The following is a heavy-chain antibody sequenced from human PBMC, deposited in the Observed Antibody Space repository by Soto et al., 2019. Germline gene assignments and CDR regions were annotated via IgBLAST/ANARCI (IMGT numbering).Heavy chain of an antibody. V-gene: IGHV2-5*01. CDR1: GSLLSTSGVG. J-gene: IGHJ5*02. Sequence: SGPTLVNPTQTLTLTCTFSGSLLSTSGVGVGWIRQPPGKALEWLALIYWNDDKRYSPSLKGRLTITKDTSKNQVVLTMTNMDPVDTATYYCALRDGADNWFDPWGQGTLVTVSS. CDR3: ALRDGADNWFDP. CDR2: IYWNDDK. D-gene: IGHD1-26*01.